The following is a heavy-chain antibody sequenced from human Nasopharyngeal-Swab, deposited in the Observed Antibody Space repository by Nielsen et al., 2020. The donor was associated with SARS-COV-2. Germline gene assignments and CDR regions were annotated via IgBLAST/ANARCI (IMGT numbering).Heavy chain of an antibody. CDR3: VKDRGSYVFDY. CDR1: GFTFSSYA. J-gene: IGHJ4*02. D-gene: IGHD1-26*01. CDR2: ISSNGGST. Sequence: GGSLRLSCSASGFTFSSYAMHWVRQAPGKGLEYVSAISSNGGSTYYADSVKGRFTIPRDNSKNTLYLQMSSLRAEDTAVYYCVKDRGSYVFDYWGQGTLVTVSS. V-gene: IGHV3-64D*09.